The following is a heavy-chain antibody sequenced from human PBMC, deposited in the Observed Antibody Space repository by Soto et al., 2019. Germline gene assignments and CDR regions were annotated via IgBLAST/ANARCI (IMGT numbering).Heavy chain of an antibody. CDR3: ARAPHYGGNSGPEDS. J-gene: IGHJ4*02. CDR1: GFTFSHYW. CDR2: INGDGRTT. V-gene: IGHV3-74*03. D-gene: IGHD2-21*02. Sequence: EVELVESGGGVAQPGGSLRLSCAVSGFTFSHYWMHWVRQAPGGGLEWVSGINGDGRTTTYAESVKGRFTISRENAKNTMSLQIPSLRDADTAVYFCARAPHYGGNSGPEDSWGQGTLVNVAS.